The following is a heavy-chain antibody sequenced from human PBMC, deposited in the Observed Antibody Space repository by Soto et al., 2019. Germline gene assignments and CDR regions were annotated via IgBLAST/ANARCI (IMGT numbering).Heavy chain of an antibody. CDR2: ISGSGGST. V-gene: IGHV3-23*01. Sequence: GGSLRLSCAASGFTFSIYAMSWVRQAPGKGLEWVSAISGSGGSTYYADSVKGRFTISRDNSKNMLYLQMNSLRAEDTAVYYCAKEIGYIYGYNDYWGQGTLVTVSS. J-gene: IGHJ4*02. CDR1: GFTFSIYA. D-gene: IGHD5-18*01. CDR3: AKEIGYIYGYNDY.